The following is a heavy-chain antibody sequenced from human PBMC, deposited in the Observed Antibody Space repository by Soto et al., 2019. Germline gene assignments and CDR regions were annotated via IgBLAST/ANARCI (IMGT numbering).Heavy chain of an antibody. V-gene: IGHV1-18*01. J-gene: IGHJ6*03. D-gene: IGHD3-3*01. CDR1: GYTFTSYG. CDR3: ERDITIFGVVITPYYYMDV. CDR2: ISAYNGNT. Sequence: ASVKVSCKASGYTFTSYGISWVRQAPGQGLEWMGWISAYNGNTNYAQKLQGRVTMTTDTSTSTAYMELRSLRSDDTAVYYCERDITIFGVVITPYYYMDVWGKGTTVTVSS.